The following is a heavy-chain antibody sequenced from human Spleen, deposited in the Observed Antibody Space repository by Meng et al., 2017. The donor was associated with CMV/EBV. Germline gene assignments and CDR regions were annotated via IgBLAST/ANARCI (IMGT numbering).Heavy chain of an antibody. CDR3: ARDLVGYDAFDV. V-gene: IGHV1-46*02. D-gene: IGHD5-18*01. Sequence: ASVKVSCKAVGDTFKINSNSLHWVRQAPGQGLEWMGRINPDGGTTTYSQKFQDEITLTSDTSTTTVYMELSRLKSQDTAIYYCARDLVGYDAFDVWGQGTMVTVSS. J-gene: IGHJ3*01. CDR2: INPDGGTT. CDR1: GDTFKINSNS.